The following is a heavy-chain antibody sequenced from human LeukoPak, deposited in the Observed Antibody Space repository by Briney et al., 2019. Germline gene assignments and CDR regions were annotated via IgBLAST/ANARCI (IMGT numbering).Heavy chain of an antibody. J-gene: IGHJ4*02. Sequence: ASVKVSCKASGYTFTGYYMHWVRQAPGQGLEWMGWINPNSGGTNYAQKLQGRVTMTTDTSTSTAYMELRSLRSDDTAVYYCAMGFVAARPHPFDYWGQGTLVTVSS. D-gene: IGHD6-6*01. CDR3: AMGFVAARPHPFDY. CDR1: GYTFTGYY. V-gene: IGHV1-2*02. CDR2: INPNSGGT.